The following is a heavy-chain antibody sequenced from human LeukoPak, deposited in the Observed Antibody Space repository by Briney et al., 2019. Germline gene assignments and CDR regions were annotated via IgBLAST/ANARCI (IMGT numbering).Heavy chain of an antibody. J-gene: IGHJ5*02. CDR2: IYYSGST. V-gene: IGHV4-59*01. CDR1: GGSISSYY. CDR3: ARVRYYYGSGSYLNWFDL. D-gene: IGHD3-10*01. Sequence: SETLSLTCTVSGGSISSYYWNWIRQPPGKGLEWIGYIYYSGSTIYNPSLKSRVTISVDTPKKQFSLKLSSVTAADTAVYYCARVRYYYGSGSYLNWFDLWGQGTLVTVSS.